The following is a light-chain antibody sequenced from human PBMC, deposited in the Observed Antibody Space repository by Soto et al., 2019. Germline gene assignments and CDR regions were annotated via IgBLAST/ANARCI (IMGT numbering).Light chain of an antibody. CDR2: EVS. V-gene: IGLV2-8*01. CDR3: SSYAGNNNVV. CDR1: SSDVGGYNY. Sequence: QSALTQPPSASGSPGQSVTISCTGTSSDVGGYNYVSWYQQHPGKAPKLMIYEVSKRPSGVPDRFSGSKSANTASLTVSGLQAEDEAGYYCSSYAGNNNVVFGGGTKLTVL. J-gene: IGLJ2*01.